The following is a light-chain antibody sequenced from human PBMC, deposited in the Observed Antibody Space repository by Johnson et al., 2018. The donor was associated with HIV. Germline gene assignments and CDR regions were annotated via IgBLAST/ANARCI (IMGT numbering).Light chain of an antibody. CDR2: END. CDR1: SSNIGNNY. CDR3: GTWDSSLIPVYV. J-gene: IGLJ1*01. V-gene: IGLV1-51*02. Sequence: QSVLTQPPSVSAAPEQKVTISCSGNSSNIGNNYVSWYKQLPGTAPKLLIYENDKRPSGIRDRFSGSKSGTAATLAITGLQTGDESDYYCGTWDSSLIPVYVFGTGTRLTVL.